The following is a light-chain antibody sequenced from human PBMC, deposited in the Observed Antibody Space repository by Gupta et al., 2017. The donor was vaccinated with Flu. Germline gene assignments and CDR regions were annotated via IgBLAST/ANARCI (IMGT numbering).Light chain of an antibody. CDR2: GAS. CDR3: QQYGSSL. J-gene: IGKJ3*01. V-gene: IGKV3-20*01. Sequence: EIVLTQSPGTLSLSPGERATLSCRASQSVSSSYLAWYQQKPGQAPRLLIYGASSRATGIPDRFSGSGSGTDFTLTSSRLETEDFAVYYCQQYGSSLFGPGTKVDIK. CDR1: QSVSSSY.